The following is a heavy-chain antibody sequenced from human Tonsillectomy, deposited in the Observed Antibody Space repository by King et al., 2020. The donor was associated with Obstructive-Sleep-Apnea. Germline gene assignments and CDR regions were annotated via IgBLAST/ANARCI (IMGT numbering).Heavy chain of an antibody. CDR2: ISDDGKNK. CDR1: GFTFSSYA. Sequence: VQLVESGGGVVQPWRSLRLSCAASGFTFSSYAVHWVRQAPGKGLEWVSVISDDGKNKYYADSVKGRFTISRDNSKNTLYLQMNSLRAEDTAVYYCGRDFTMITFGGVIVDWGQGTLVTVSS. D-gene: IGHD3-16*02. V-gene: IGHV3-30*04. J-gene: IGHJ4*02. CDR3: GRDFTMITFGGVIVD.